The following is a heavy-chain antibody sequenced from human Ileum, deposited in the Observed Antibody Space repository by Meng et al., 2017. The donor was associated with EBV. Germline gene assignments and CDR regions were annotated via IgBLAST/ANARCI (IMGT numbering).Heavy chain of an antibody. Sequence: QVHLVESGGGVVQPGRSLRLSCAASGCTFNKYGMYWVRQAPGKGLDWVAVISYDGSNKYYADSVKGRLAISRDNSKNTVYLQMNSLRPEDTAVYYCAKGNGGYSAYDTEYFFDYWGQGTMVTVSS. D-gene: IGHD5-12*01. V-gene: IGHV3-30*18. J-gene: IGHJ4*02. CDR3: AKGNGGYSAYDTEYFFDY. CDR1: GCTFNKYG. CDR2: ISYDGSNK.